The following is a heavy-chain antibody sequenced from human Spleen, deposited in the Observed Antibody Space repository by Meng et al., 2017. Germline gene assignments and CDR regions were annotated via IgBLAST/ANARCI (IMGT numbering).Heavy chain of an antibody. Sequence: GESLKISCAASGFTVSHNYMSWVRQAPGKGLEWVSVIYSGGNTYYADSVKGRFTISRDNSKNTVFLQINSLRVEDTAVYYCAKDWTYYYDSSGYCLDYWGQGTLVTVSS. D-gene: IGHD3-22*01. CDR2: IYSGGNT. J-gene: IGHJ4*02. CDR1: GFTVSHNY. V-gene: IGHV3-53*05. CDR3: AKDWTYYYDSSGYCLDY.